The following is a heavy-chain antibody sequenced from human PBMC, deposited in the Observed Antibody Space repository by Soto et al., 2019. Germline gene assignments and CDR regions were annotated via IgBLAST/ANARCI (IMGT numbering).Heavy chain of an antibody. CDR1: GYTFTSYD. J-gene: IGHJ6*02. Sequence: GASVKVSCKASGYTFTSYDINWVRQATGQGLEWMGWMNPNSGNTGYAQKFQGRVTMTRNTSISTAYMELSSLRSADTAVYYCASNGPTIFGVVISPYRMDVWGQGTTVTVSS. V-gene: IGHV1-8*01. CDR3: ASNGPTIFGVVISPYRMDV. CDR2: MNPNSGNT. D-gene: IGHD3-3*01.